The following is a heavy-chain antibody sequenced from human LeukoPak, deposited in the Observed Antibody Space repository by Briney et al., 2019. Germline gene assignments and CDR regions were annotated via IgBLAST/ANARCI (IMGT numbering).Heavy chain of an antibody. CDR3: VKSIVGATTGRRAFDI. V-gene: IGHV3-64D*06. Sequence: PGGSLRLSCSASGFTFTSYAMHWVRQAPGKGLEYVSTISSNGGSTYHADSVKGRFTISRDNSKNTLYLQMSSLRVEDTAVYYCVKSIVGATTGRRAFDIWGQGTMVTVS. CDR2: ISSNGGST. D-gene: IGHD1-26*01. CDR1: GFTFTSYA. J-gene: IGHJ3*02.